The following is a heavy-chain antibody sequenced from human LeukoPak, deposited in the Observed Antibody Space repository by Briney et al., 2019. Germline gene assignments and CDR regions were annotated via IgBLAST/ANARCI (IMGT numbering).Heavy chain of an antibody. CDR1: GGSISSSSSY. D-gene: IGHD3-3*01. CDR3: ARGSNYDFWTGYFDY. J-gene: IGHJ4*02. CDR2: IYYGGST. Sequence: SETLSLTCTVSGGSISSSSSYWGWIRQPPGKGLEWIGSIYYGGSTYYNPSLKSRVTISVDTSKNQFSLTLNSVTASDTAVYYCARGSNYDFWTGYFDYWGQGALVAVTS. V-gene: IGHV4-39*01.